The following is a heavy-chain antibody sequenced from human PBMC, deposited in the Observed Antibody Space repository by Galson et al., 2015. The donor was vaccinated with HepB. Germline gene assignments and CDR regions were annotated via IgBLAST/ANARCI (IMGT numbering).Heavy chain of an antibody. V-gene: IGHV4-34*01. CDR3: VRRSKIMKPFGVVLPFDY. Sequence: SETLSLTCAVYGGSFSDDYWAWIRQPPGRRLQWIGEINARGTTDSYPSLKSRVTISIDTSNNQFSLKMTSVTAADTAMYYCVRRSKIMKPFGVVLPFDYWGQGSLVTVSS. J-gene: IGHJ4*02. CDR1: GGSFSDDY. CDR2: INARGTT. D-gene: IGHD3-3*01.